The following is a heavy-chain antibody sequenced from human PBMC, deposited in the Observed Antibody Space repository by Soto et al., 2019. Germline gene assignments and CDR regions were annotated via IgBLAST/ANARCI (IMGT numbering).Heavy chain of an antibody. CDR2: IYSSGST. V-gene: IGHV4-61*01. Sequence: SETLSLTCTVSDGSVSSVSYYWTWIRQPPGKGLEWIGYIYSSGSTLYNPSLKSRVIISVDTSMNQFSLKLSSVTAADTAVYYCARDSLALFDXWGQGTLVTVSX. CDR3: ARDSLALFDX. J-gene: IGHJ4*02. D-gene: IGHD5-12*01. CDR1: DGSVSSVSYY.